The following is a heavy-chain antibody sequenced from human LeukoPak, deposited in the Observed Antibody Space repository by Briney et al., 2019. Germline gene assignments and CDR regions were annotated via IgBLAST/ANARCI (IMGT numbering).Heavy chain of an antibody. D-gene: IGHD3-9*01. CDR1: GFTFSSYG. V-gene: IGHV3-30*02. J-gene: IGHJ3*02. Sequence: QPGGSLRLSCAASGFTFSSYGMHWVRQAPGKGLEWVAFIRYDGSNKYYADSVKGRFTISRDNSKNTLYLQMNSLRAEDTAVYYCTKDGRYFDWLLGGYDAFDIWGQGTMVTVSS. CDR3: TKDGRYFDWLLGGYDAFDI. CDR2: IRYDGSNK.